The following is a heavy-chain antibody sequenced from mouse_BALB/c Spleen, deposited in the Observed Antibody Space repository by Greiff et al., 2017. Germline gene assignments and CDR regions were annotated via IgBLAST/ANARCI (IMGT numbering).Heavy chain of an antibody. D-gene: IGHD1-1*01. V-gene: IGHV5-17*02. J-gene: IGHJ2*01. CDR3: ARNLLLYFDY. CDR1: GFTFSSFG. Sequence: EVQVVESGGGLVQPGGSRKLSCAASGFTFSSFGMHWVRQAPEKGLEWVAYISSGSSTIYYADTVKGRFTISRDNPKNTLFLQMTSLRSEDTAMYYCARNLLLYFDYWGQGTTLTVSS. CDR2: ISSGSSTI.